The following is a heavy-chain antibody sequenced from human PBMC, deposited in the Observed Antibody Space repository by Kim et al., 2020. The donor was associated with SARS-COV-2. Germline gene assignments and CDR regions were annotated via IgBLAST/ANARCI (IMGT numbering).Heavy chain of an antibody. V-gene: IGHV4-59*01. J-gene: IGHJ4*02. CDR1: GGSISSYY. CDR2: IYYSGST. CDR3: ARDSDYYGSGPFDY. D-gene: IGHD3-10*01. Sequence: SETLSLTCTVSGGSISSYYWSWIRQPPGKGLEWIGYIYYSGSTNYNPSLKSRVTISVDTSKNQFSLKLSSVTAADTAVYYCARDSDYYGSGPFDYWGQGT.